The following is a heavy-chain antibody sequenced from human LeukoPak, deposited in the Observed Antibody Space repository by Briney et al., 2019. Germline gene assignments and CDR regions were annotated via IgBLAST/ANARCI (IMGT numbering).Heavy chain of an antibody. D-gene: IGHD4-23*01. CDR3: ARDYGGSSPFDY. J-gene: IGHJ4*02. V-gene: IGHV3-48*03. Sequence: QSGGSLRLSCAASGFTFSSYEMNWVRQAPGKGLEWVSYISSSGSTIYYADSVKGRFTISRDNAKNSLYLQMNSLGAEDTAVYYCARDYGGSSPFDYWGQGTLVTVSS. CDR2: ISSSGSTI. CDR1: GFTFSSYE.